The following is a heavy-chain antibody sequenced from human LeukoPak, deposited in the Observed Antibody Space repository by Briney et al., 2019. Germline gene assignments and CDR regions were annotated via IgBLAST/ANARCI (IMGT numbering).Heavy chain of an antibody. CDR1: GGSFSGYY. CDR3: ARGPITMVRERNDAFDI. CDR2: INHSGST. D-gene: IGHD3-10*01. V-gene: IGHV4-34*01. J-gene: IGHJ3*02. Sequence: SETLSLTCAVYGGSFSGYYWSWIRQPPGKGLEWIGEINHSGSTNYNPSLKSRVTISVDTSKNQFSLKLSSVTAADTAVYYCARGPITMVRERNDAFDIWGQGTMVTVSS.